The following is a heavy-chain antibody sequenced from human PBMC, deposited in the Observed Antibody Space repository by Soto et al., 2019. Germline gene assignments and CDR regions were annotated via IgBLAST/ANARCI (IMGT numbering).Heavy chain of an antibody. J-gene: IGHJ5*02. V-gene: IGHV4-59*01. D-gene: IGHD6-13*01. CDR3: ARRAIAAAGTPLWFDP. CDR2: IYYSGST. CDR1: GGSISSYY. Sequence: SETLSLTCTVSGGSISSYYWSWIRQPPGKGLEWIGYIYYSGSTNYNPSLKSRVTISVDTSKDKFSLSLTSVAAADTAVYYCARRAIAAAGTPLWFDPWGTGTLVTVAS.